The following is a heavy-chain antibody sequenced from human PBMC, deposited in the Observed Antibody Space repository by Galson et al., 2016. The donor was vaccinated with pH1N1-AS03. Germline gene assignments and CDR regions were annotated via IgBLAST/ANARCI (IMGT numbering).Heavy chain of an antibody. V-gene: IGHV1-69*06. CDR1: GGTFSSYA. CDR3: ARDANYDFWSGHDAFEI. Sequence: SVKVSCKASGGTFSSYAISWVRQAPGQGLEWMGGIIAMFGTAKYAQKVQGRVTITADKSTSTAYMELSSLRSDDSAVYYCARDANYDFWSGHDAFEIWGQGTMVTVSS. J-gene: IGHJ3*02. CDR2: IIAMFGTA. D-gene: IGHD3-3*01.